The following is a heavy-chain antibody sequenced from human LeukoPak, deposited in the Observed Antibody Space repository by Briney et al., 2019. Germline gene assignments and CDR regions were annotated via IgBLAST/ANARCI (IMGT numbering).Heavy chain of an antibody. CDR3: AHDSRDGYRLDY. D-gene: IGHD5-24*01. V-gene: IGHV2-5*02. J-gene: IGHJ4*02. CDR1: GFSLRTSGGG. Sequence: SGPTLLNPTPTLTLTCTFSGFSLRTSGGGVGWIRQPPGKALEWLSLNYWDDDKRYSPSLKSRLTITKDTSKNQVVLTMTNMDPVDTATYYCAHDSRDGYRLDYWGQGTLVTVSS. CDR2: NYWDDDK.